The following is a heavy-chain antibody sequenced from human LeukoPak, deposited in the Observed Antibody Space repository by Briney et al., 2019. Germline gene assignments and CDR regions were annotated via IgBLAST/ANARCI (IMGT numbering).Heavy chain of an antibody. V-gene: IGHV5-51*01. D-gene: IGHD3-10*01. Sequence: GESLKISCKGSGYIFTNYWIGWVRQMPGKGLEWMGIIYPGDSDTRYSPSFQGQVTISADKSISTAYLQWSSLKASDTAMYYCARRPPPDYGSWSVNYYFDYWGQGTLVTVSS. CDR1: GYIFTNYW. CDR2: IYPGDSDT. J-gene: IGHJ4*02. CDR3: ARRPPPDYGSWSVNYYFDY.